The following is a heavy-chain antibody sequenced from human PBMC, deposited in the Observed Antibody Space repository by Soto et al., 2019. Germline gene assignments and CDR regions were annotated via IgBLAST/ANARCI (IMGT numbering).Heavy chain of an antibody. V-gene: IGHV3-23*01. CDR1: GFTFSNYP. D-gene: IGHD3-10*02. CDR2: ISASGGST. CDR3: AKNNIFCSGPKDY. Sequence: EVQLLESGGGLVQGGESLRLSCPASGFTFSNYPMSWVRQVPGKGLEWVSSISASGGSTYYADSVRGRFTISRDNSKNTLYLQMNILRAEDTAVYYCAKNNIFCSGPKDYWGQGTLVTVSS. J-gene: IGHJ4*02.